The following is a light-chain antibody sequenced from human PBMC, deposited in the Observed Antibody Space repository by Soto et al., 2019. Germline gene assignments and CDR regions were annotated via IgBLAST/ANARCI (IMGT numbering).Light chain of an antibody. V-gene: IGLV2-8*01. CDR1: SGDVGGYNY. J-gene: IGLJ3*02. Sequence: QSALTQPPSASGSPGQSVAISFSGTSGDVGGYNYVSWYQQHPGKAPKLIIYEVNKRPSGVPDRFSGSKSGNTAFLTVSGLQAEDEADYYCSSHAASGVFGGGTKLTVL. CDR3: SSHAASGV. CDR2: EVN.